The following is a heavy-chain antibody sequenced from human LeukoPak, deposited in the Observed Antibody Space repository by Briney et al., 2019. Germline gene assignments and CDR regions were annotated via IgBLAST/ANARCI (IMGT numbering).Heavy chain of an antibody. CDR1: GYTFTSYY. CDR2: INPSGGST. D-gene: IGHD5-12*01. J-gene: IGHJ4*02. CDR3: ARDVVRGYSGYGRYFDY. Sequence: ASVKVSCKASGYTFTSYYMHWVRQAPGQGLEWMEIINPSGGSTSYAQKFQGRVTMTRDTSTSTVYMELSSVRSEDTAVYYCARDVVRGYSGYGRYFDYWGQGTLVTVSS. V-gene: IGHV1-46*01.